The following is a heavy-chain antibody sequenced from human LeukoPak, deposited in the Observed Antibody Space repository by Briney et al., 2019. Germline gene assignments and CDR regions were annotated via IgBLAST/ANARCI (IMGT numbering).Heavy chain of an antibody. Sequence: GGSLRLSCAASGFTFRNHAIHWVRQAPGKGLEWVSIISGGGDSTSYSDSVKGRFTISRDNSKNTVYLLMNSLRVDDTAVYYCAKDFAYRFLEWPHGLDYWGQGILVTVSS. CDR2: ISGGGDST. CDR1: GFTFRNHA. CDR3: AKDFAYRFLEWPHGLDY. V-gene: IGHV3-23*01. D-gene: IGHD3-3*01. J-gene: IGHJ4*02.